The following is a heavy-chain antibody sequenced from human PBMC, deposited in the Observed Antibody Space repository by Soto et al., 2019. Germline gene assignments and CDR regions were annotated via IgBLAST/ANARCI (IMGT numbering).Heavy chain of an antibody. V-gene: IGHV1-18*01. Sequence: QVQLVQSGAEVKKPGASVKVSCKASGYTFTSYGITWVRQAPGQGLEWLGRIRAYNGNTNYAQKLQGRVTMTTDTSTSTADRELRSLRSADTAVYYCVRDLDGDYDDSSGNDTYFDYWGQGTPVTVSS. D-gene: IGHD3-22*01. J-gene: IGHJ4*01. CDR1: GYTFTSYG. CDR2: IRAYNGNT. CDR3: VRDLDGDYDDSSGNDTYFDY.